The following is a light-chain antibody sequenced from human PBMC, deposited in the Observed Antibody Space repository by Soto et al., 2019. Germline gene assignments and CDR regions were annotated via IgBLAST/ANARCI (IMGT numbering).Light chain of an antibody. CDR3: MQGTHWPSDT. CDR2: KVS. CDR1: QSLVYSDGNTY. V-gene: IGKV2-30*01. Sequence: DVVMTQSPLSLPVTLGQPASISCRSSQSLVYSDGNTYLNWFQQRPGQAPRRLIYKVSNRDSGVPDRVSGSGSGTDFTLKISRVEAEDVGVYYCMQGTHWPSDTFGQGTKLEIK. J-gene: IGKJ2*01.